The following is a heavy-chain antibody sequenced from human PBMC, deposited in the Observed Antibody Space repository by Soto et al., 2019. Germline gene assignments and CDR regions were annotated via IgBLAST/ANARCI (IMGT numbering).Heavy chain of an antibody. CDR2: IYHSGNT. Sequence: ETLSLTCAVSGYSISSSYYWGWIRQPPGKGLEWIGSIYHSGNTYYNPSLKSRVTISVDTSKNQFSLKLSSVTAADTAVFYCARDPLPYTGYAYSWFDPWGQGILVTVSS. CDR1: GYSISSSYY. D-gene: IGHD3-16*01. V-gene: IGHV4-38-2*02. J-gene: IGHJ5*02. CDR3: ARDPLPYTGYAYSWFDP.